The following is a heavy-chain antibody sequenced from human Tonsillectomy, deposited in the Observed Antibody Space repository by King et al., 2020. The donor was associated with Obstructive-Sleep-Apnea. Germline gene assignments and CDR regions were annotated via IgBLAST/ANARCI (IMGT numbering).Heavy chain of an antibody. Sequence: VQLVESGGGLVKPGGSLRLSCAASGFTFSSYSMNWVRQAPGKGLEWVSSISSSSSYIYYADSVKGRFTISRDNAKNSLYLQMNSLRAEDTAVYYCARDEDYGYVPDYWGQGTLVTVSS. D-gene: IGHD5-18*01. CDR1: GFTFSSYS. V-gene: IGHV3-21*01. J-gene: IGHJ4*02. CDR2: ISSSSSYI. CDR3: ARDEDYGYVPDY.